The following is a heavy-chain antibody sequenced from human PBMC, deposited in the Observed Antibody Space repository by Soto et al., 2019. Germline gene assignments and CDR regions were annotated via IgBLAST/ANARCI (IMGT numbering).Heavy chain of an antibody. J-gene: IGHJ4*02. D-gene: IGHD6-19*01. CDR3: ARDKGSGWEMPVDY. CDR2: IWYDGSNK. Sequence: GGSLRLSCAASGFTFSSYGMHWVRQAPGKGLEWVAVIWYDGSNKYYADSVKGRFTISRDNSKNTLYLQMNSLRAEDTAVYYCARDKGSGWEMPVDYWGQGTLVTVSS. V-gene: IGHV3-33*01. CDR1: GFTFSSYG.